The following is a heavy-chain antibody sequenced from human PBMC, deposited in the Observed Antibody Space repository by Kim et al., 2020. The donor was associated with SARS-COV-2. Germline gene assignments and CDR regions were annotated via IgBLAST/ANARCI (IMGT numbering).Heavy chain of an antibody. V-gene: IGHV4-34*01. CDR2: T. J-gene: IGHJ4*02. CDR3: ARGSPDTATAY. Sequence: TNSNPSLKSRVTISVDTSKNQFSLKLSSVTAADTAVYYCARGSPDTATAYWGQGTLVTVSS. D-gene: IGHD5-18*01.